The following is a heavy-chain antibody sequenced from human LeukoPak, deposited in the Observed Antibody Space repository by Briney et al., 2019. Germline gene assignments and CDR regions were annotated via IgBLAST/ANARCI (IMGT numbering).Heavy chain of an antibody. CDR1: GFTFSTYS. CDR2: ITSSSRYI. Sequence: PGGSLRLSCAASGFTFSTYSMNWVRQAPGKGLEWVSSITSSSRYIYYADSVKGRFTISRDNAKNSLYLQMNSLRAEDTAVYYCARALYFDYWGQGTLVTVSS. V-gene: IGHV3-21*01. CDR3: ARALYFDY. J-gene: IGHJ4*02.